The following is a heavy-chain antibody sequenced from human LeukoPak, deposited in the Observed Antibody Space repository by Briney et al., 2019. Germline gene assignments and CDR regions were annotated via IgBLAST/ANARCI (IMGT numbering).Heavy chain of an antibody. J-gene: IGHJ4*02. CDR2: ISYDGSNK. V-gene: IGHV3-30*18. CDR3: AKNRGGVAAASDY. Sequence: GRSLRLSCAASGFTFSSYGMHWVRQAPGKGLEWVAVISYDGSNKYYADSVKGRFTISRDNSGNTLFLQMDGLRPDDTATYYCAKNRGGVAAASDYWGQGTVVTVSS. CDR1: GFTFSSYG. D-gene: IGHD6-13*01.